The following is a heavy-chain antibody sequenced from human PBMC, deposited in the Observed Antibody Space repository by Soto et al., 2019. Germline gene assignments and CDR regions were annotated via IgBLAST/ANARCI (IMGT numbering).Heavy chain of an antibody. CDR2: IYYSGST. CDR3: ARVMVRGPTFAFDI. Sequence: SETLSVTCTVSCGSVSSGSYYWSWIRQPPGKGLEWIGYIYYSGSTNYNPSLKSRVTISVDTSKNQFSLKLSSVTTADTAVYYCARVMVRGPTFAFDIWGQGTMVTVSS. D-gene: IGHD3-10*01. J-gene: IGHJ3*02. V-gene: IGHV4-61*01. CDR1: CGSVSSGSYY.